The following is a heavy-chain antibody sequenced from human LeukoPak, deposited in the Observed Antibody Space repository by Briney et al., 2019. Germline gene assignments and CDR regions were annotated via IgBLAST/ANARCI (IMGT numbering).Heavy chain of an antibody. CDR2: ISYDGSNK. V-gene: IGHV3-30*14. CDR3: ARSSYGYKALDY. CDR1: GFTFSSYA. Sequence: GRSLRLSCAASGFTFSSYAMHWVRQAPGKGLEWVAVISYDGSNKYYADSVKGRFTISRDNSKNTLYLQMNSLRAEDTAVYYCARSSYGYKALDYWGQGTLVTVSS. D-gene: IGHD5-18*01. J-gene: IGHJ4*02.